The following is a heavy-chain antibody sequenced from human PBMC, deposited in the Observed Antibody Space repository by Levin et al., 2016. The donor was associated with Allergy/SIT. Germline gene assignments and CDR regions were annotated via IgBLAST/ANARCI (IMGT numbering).Heavy chain of an antibody. V-gene: IGHV3-64*01. D-gene: IGHD3-10*01. Sequence: GGSLRLSCAASGFTFSSYAMHWVRQAPGKGLEYVSAISSNGGSTYYANSVKGRFTISRDNSKNTLYLQMGSLRAEDMAVYYCARSAGSYSIVLNYFDYWGQGTLVTVSS. J-gene: IGHJ4*02. CDR2: ISSNGGST. CDR3: ARSAGSYSIVLNYFDY. CDR1: GFTFSSYA.